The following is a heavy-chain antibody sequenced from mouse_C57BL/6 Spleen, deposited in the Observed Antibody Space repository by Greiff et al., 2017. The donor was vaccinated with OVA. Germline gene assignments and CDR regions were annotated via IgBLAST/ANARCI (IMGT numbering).Heavy chain of an antibody. CDR2: INPGSGGT. J-gene: IGHJ3*01. CDR1: GYAFTNYL. D-gene: IGHD2-12*01. CDR3: AIYDRFAY. V-gene: IGHV1-54*01. Sequence: VKLQESGAELVRPGTSVKVSCKASGYAFTNYLIEWVKQRPGQGLEWIGVINPGSGGTNYNEKFKGKATLTADKSSSTAYMQLSSLTSEDSAVYFCAIYDRFAYWGQGTLVTVSA.